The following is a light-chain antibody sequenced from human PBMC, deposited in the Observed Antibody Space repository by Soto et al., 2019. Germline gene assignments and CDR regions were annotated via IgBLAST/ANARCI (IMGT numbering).Light chain of an antibody. Sequence: QSVLTQPPSVSAAPGQKVTISCSGSSSNIGSDFVSWYQQLPGTAPQLLIYENNKRPSGIPDRFSGSKSATSATLGITGLQTGDEADYYCAAWDTSLSGGVFGGGTKAHRP. J-gene: IGLJ3*02. CDR2: ENN. V-gene: IGLV1-51*02. CDR3: AAWDTSLSGGV. CDR1: SSNIGSDF.